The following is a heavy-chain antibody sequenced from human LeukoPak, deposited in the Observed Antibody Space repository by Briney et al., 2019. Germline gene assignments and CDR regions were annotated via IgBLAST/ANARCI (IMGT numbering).Heavy chain of an antibody. D-gene: IGHD6-13*01. CDR1: GGSFSGYY. J-gene: IGHJ5*02. CDR3: ARRAIRWGLAAAQFDP. CDR2: INHSGST. V-gene: IGHV4-34*01. Sequence: SETLSLTCAVYGGSFSGYYWSWIRQPPGKGLEWIGEINHSGSTNYNPSLKSRVTISVDTSKNQFSLKLSSVTAADTAVYYCARRAIRWGLAAAQFDPWGQGTLGTGSS.